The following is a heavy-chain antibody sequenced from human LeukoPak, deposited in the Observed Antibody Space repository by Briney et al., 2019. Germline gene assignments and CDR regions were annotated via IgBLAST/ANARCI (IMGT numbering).Heavy chain of an antibody. CDR1: GGSISSYY. CDR3: AREPPRNYVWGSYRYTGSDNWFDP. D-gene: IGHD3-16*02. Sequence: SETLSLTCTVSGGSISSYYWSWIRQPPGKGLEWIGEINHSGSTNYNPSLKSRVTISVDTSKNQFSLKLSSVTAADTAVYYCAREPPRNYVWGSYRYTGSDNWFDPWGQGTLVTVSS. V-gene: IGHV4-34*01. J-gene: IGHJ5*02. CDR2: INHSGST.